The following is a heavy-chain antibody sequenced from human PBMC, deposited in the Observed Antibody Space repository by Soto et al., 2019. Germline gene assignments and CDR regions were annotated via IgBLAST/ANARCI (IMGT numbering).Heavy chain of an antibody. CDR3: VKWNGYGDY. Sequence: EVQVLESGGGLGQPGGSLRLSCAASGFTFTIYGVTWVRQAPGKGLEWVCGFSGGSGATHYRDSVKGRFTISRDDSRSTVYLQMNSLGVDDTAVYYCVKWNGYGDYWGQGTLVSVSS. J-gene: IGHJ4*02. CDR2: FSGGSGAT. D-gene: IGHD1-1*01. CDR1: GFTFTIYG. V-gene: IGHV3-23*01.